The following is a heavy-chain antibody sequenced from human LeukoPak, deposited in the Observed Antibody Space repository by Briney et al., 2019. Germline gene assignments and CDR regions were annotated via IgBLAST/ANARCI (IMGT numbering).Heavy chain of an antibody. V-gene: IGHV3-7*01. Sequence: GGSLRLSCAASEFTFSNYWMTWVRQAPGKGLEWVANIKEDGSDKYYVDSVKGRFTISRDNAKNSLYLQMNNLRAEDTAVYYCVRGPHIAATSYWGQGTLVTVSS. CDR2: IKEDGSDK. CDR3: VRGPHIAATSY. D-gene: IGHD6-25*01. CDR1: EFTFSNYW. J-gene: IGHJ4*02.